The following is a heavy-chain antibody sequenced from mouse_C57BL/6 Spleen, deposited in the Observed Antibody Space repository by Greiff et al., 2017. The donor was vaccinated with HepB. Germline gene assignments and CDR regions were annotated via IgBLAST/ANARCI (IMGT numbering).Heavy chain of an antibody. CDR3: ARHPLYDYDVAWFAY. V-gene: IGHV5-9*01. D-gene: IGHD2-4*01. CDR2: ISGGGGNT. Sequence: DVMLVESGGGLVKPGGSLKLSCAASGFTFSSYTMSWVRQTPEKRLEWVATISGGGGNTYYPDSVKGRFTISRDNAKNTLYLQMSSLRSEDTALYYCARHPLYDYDVAWFAYWGQGTLVTVSA. J-gene: IGHJ3*01. CDR1: GFTFSSYT.